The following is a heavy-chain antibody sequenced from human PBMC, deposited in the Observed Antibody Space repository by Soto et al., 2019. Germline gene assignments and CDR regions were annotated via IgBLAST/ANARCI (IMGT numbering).Heavy chain of an antibody. CDR1: GFTFSSYS. Sequence: PGGSLRLSCAASGFTFSSYSINWVRQAPGKGLEWVSFITSSGSYIFYADSLKGRFTVSRDNAKNTLYLQMNSLRADDTAVYLCAKGHDFWSGYSYYYGMYVWGQGTTVTVSS. CDR2: ITSSGSYI. CDR3: AKGHDFWSGYSYYYGMYV. J-gene: IGHJ6*02. D-gene: IGHD3-3*01. V-gene: IGHV3-21*04.